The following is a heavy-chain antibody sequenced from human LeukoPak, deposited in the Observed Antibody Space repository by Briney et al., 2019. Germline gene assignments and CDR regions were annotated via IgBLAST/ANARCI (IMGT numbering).Heavy chain of an antibody. CDR1: GGSFSGYY. J-gene: IGHJ6*03. V-gene: IGHV4-34*01. CDR2: INHSGST. CDR3: ARVRFGYYYYMDV. Sequence: SETLSLTCAVYGGSFSGYYWSWIRQPPGKGLEWIGEINHSGSTNYNPSLKSRVTISVDTSKDQFSLKLSSVTAADTAVYYCARVRFGYYYYMDVWGKGTTVTISS. D-gene: IGHD3-10*01.